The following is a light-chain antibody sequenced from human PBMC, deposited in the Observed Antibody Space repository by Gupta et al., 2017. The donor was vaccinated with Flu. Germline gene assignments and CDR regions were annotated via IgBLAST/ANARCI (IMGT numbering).Light chain of an antibody. V-gene: IGKV3-20*01. CDR2: GAS. CDR1: QSFSSTY. Sequence: TQSPGTLSLSPGERATLSCRASQSFSSTYLAWYQQKPGQAPRLLIYGASSGSGTDFTLTISRLEPEDFAVYYCQQYSSSPLTFGPGTKVDIK. CDR3: QQYSSSPLT. J-gene: IGKJ3*01.